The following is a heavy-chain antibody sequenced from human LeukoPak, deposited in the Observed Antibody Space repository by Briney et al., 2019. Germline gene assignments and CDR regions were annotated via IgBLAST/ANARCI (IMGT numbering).Heavy chain of an antibody. Sequence: SGPTLVNPTQTLTLTCTFSGFSLSTSGVGVGWVRQPPGKALEWLALIYWNDDKRYSPSLKSRLTITKDTSKNQVVLTMTNMDLVDTGTYYCTHRRDWNYFGYWGQGTLVTVSS. CDR1: GFSLSTSGVG. D-gene: IGHD1-1*01. CDR2: IYWNDDK. V-gene: IGHV2-5*01. CDR3: THRRDWNYFGY. J-gene: IGHJ4*02.